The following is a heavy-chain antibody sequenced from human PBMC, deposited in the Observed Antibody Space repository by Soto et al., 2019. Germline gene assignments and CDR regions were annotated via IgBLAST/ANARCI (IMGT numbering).Heavy chain of an antibody. Sequence: SETLSLTCAYYGGSFSGYYWRWGRQPPGKGLEWIGEINHSGSTNYNPSLQTRVTISLDKSKNQFSLKLNSVTAADSAVYFCARLEGLATISYYFDFWGPGALVTVS. CDR2: INHSGST. V-gene: IGHV4-34*01. CDR1: GGSFSGYY. J-gene: IGHJ4*02. CDR3: ARLEGLATISYYFDF. D-gene: IGHD3-9*01.